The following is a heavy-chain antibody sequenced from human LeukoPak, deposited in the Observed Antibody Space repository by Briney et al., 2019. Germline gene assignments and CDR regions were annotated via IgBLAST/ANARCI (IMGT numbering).Heavy chain of an antibody. CDR1: GFIFRKYW. CDR3: ATNLRPGS. J-gene: IGHJ5*02. Sequence: GGSLRLSCAASGFIFRKYWMSWVRQAPGKGLEWVANIKEDGSQKNYVDSVKGRFTISRDNAKNLVYLQMNSLTAEDTGVYYCATNLRPGSWGQGTLVTVSS. D-gene: IGHD6-6*01. CDR2: IKEDGSQK. V-gene: IGHV3-7*01.